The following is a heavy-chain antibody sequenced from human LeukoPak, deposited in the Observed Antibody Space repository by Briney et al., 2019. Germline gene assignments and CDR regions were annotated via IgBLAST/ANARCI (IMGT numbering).Heavy chain of an antibody. D-gene: IGHD1-26*01. V-gene: IGHV3-30*02. CDR2: IRYDGSNK. CDR1: GFTFSSYG. J-gene: IGHJ4*02. Sequence: GGSLRLSCAASGFTFSSYGMHWVRQAPGKGLEWVAFIRYDGSNKYYADSVKGRFTISRDNSKNTLYLQMNSLRAEDTAVYYCAKEKGGESWELHPTFDYWGQGTLVTVSS. CDR3: AKEKGGESWELHPTFDY.